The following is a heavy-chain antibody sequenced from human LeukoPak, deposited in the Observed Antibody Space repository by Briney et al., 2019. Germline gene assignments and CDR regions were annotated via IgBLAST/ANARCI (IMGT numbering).Heavy chain of an antibody. D-gene: IGHD1-26*01. CDR2: IYSGGST. V-gene: IGHV3-66*02. J-gene: IGHJ3*02. Sequence: GGSLRLSCAASGFTVSSNYMSWVRQAPGKGLEWVSIIYSGGSTYYADSVKGRFTISRDNSKNALYLQMNSLRVEDTAVYYCARVLVASGTYDAFDIWGQGTMVTVSS. CDR1: GFTVSSNY. CDR3: ARVLVASGTYDAFDI.